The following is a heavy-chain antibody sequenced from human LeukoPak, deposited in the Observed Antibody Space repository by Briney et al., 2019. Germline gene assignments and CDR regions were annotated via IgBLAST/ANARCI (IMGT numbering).Heavy chain of an antibody. V-gene: IGHV4-59*12. CDR1: GGSISSYY. D-gene: IGHD1-7*01. Sequence: SETLSLTCTVSGGSISSYYWSWIRQPPGKGLEWIGYIYHSGSTYYNPSLKSRVTISVDRSKNQFSLKLSSVTAADTAVYYCARRKLYYFDYWGQGTLVTVFS. J-gene: IGHJ4*02. CDR3: ARRKLYYFDY. CDR2: IYHSGST.